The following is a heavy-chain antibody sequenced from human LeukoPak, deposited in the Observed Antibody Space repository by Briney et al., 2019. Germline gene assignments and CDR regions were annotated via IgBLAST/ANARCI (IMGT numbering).Heavy chain of an antibody. CDR2: ISWDGGST. Sequence: PGGSLRLSCAASGFSFDDYAMHWVRQAPGKGLEWVSLISWDGGSTYYADSVKGRFTISRDNSKNSLYLQMNSLRAEDTALYYCAKDGSLRGYFYGYSYYYYMDVWGKGTTVTVSS. D-gene: IGHD5-18*01. CDR3: AKDGSLRGYFYGYSYYYYMDV. V-gene: IGHV3-43D*03. CDR1: GFSFDDYA. J-gene: IGHJ6*03.